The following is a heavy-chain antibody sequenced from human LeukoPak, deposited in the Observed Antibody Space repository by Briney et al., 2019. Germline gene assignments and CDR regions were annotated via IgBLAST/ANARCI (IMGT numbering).Heavy chain of an antibody. CDR2: IIPIFGTA. CDR1: GGTFSSYA. V-gene: IGHV1-69*13. D-gene: IGHD5-18*01. CDR3: AGSGYSYGYY. J-gene: IGHJ4*02. Sequence: GASVKVSCKASGGTFSSYAISWVRQAPGQGLEWMGGIIPIFGTANYAQKFQGRVTITVDESTSTAYIEPSSLRSEDTAVYYCAGSGYSYGYYWGQGTLVTVSS.